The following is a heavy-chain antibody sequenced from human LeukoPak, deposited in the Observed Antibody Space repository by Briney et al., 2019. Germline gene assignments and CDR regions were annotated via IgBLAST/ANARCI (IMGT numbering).Heavy chain of an antibody. CDR1: GGSISSGSYY. D-gene: IGHD3-10*01. Sequence: KTSETLSLTCTVSGGSISSGSYYWSWIRQPAGKGLEWIGRIYTSGSTNYNPSLKSRVTISVDTSKNRFSLKLSSVTAADTAVYYCAKGLWFGELYWFDPWGQGTLVTVSS. CDR3: AKGLWFGELYWFDP. J-gene: IGHJ5*02. V-gene: IGHV4-61*02. CDR2: IYTSGST.